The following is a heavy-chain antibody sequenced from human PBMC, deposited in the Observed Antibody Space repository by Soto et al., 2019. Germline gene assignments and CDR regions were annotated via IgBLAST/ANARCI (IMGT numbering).Heavy chain of an antibody. J-gene: IGHJ4*02. D-gene: IGHD3-10*01. CDR3: ARLDYGSGSYPGY. V-gene: IGHV4-30-2*01. CDR2: IYHSGST. Sequence: QLQLQESGSGLVKPSQTLSLTCAVSGGSISSGGYSWSWIRQPPGKGLEWIGYIYHSGSTYYNPSLKSRVTISVDTSKNQFSLKLSSVTAADTAVYYCARLDYGSGSYPGYWGQGTLVTVSS. CDR1: GGSISSGGYS.